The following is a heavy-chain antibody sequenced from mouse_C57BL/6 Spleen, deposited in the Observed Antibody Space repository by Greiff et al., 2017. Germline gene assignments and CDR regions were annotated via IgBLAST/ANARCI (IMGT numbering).Heavy chain of an antibody. V-gene: IGHV1-4*01. Sequence: QVQLQQSGAELARPGASVKMSCKASGYTFTSYTMHWVKQRPGQGLEWIGYINPSSGYTKYNQKFKDKATLTADKSSSTVYMQLSSLTSEDSAVYYCARIGDPWYIDVWGTGTTVTVSS. CDR2: INPSSGYT. CDR1: GYTFTSYT. J-gene: IGHJ1*03. CDR3: ARIGDPWYIDV.